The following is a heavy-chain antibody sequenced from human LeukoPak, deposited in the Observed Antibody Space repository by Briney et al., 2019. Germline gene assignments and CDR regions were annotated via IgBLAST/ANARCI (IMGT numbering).Heavy chain of an antibody. D-gene: IGHD3-9*01. Sequence: SETLSLTCTVSRGSISRSNYYWGWIRQPPGKGLEWIATIYHTGSTYYNPSLKSRVTMSVDTSQNQFSLKLSSVTAADTAVYYCARRDYDILTGYPGYFDYWGQGTLVTVSS. V-gene: IGHV4-39*01. J-gene: IGHJ4*02. CDR1: RGSISRSNYY. CDR2: IYHTGST. CDR3: ARRDYDILTGYPGYFDY.